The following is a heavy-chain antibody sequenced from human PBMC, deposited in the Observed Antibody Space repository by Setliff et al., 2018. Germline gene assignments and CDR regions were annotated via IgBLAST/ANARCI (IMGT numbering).Heavy chain of an antibody. CDR2: IYHSGSS. J-gene: IGHJ4*02. CDR3: ARINFYVSSGYYYAPDY. D-gene: IGHD3-22*01. V-gene: IGHV4-30-4*08. Sequence: ASETLSLTCAVYGDSFSDYYWSWIRQPPGKGLEWIAYIYHSGSSYYSPSLKSRATISVDTSKNQFFLTVTSVTAADTAIYYCARINFYVSSGYYYAPDYWGPGTLVTVSS. CDR1: GDSFSDYY.